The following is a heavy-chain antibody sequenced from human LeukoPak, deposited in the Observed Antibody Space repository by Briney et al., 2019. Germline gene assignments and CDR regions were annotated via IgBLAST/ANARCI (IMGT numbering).Heavy chain of an antibody. CDR1: GFTFSSYA. Sequence: GGSLRLSCAASGFTFSSYAMHWVRQAPGKGLEWVAVISYDGSNKYYADSVKGRFTISRDNSKNTLYLQMNSLRAEDTAVYYCARDEPEYGHYWGQGTLVTVSS. D-gene: IGHD3-10*01. CDR3: ARDEPEYGHY. J-gene: IGHJ4*02. V-gene: IGHV3-30-3*01. CDR2: ISYDGSNK.